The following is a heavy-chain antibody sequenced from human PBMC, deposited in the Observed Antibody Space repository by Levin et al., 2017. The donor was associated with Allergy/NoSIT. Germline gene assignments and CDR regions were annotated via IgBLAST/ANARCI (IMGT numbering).Heavy chain of an antibody. J-gene: IGHJ3*02. CDR2: INHSGST. D-gene: IGHD3-10*01. V-gene: IGHV4-34*01. CDR3: ARTPFGEFDIDAFDI. CDR1: GGSFSGYY. Sequence: PSETLSLTCAVYGGSFSGYYWSWIRQPPGKGLEWIGEINHSGSTNYNPSLKSRVTISVDTSKNQFSLRLSSMTAADTAVYYCARTPFGEFDIDAFDIWGQGTMVTVSS.